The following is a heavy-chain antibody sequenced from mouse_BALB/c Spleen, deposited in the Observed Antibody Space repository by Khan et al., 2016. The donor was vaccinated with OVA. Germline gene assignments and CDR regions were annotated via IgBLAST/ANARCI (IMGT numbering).Heavy chain of an antibody. CDR1: GHTFTKYG. D-gene: IGHD2-10*01. CDR2: INTYTGEP. Sequence: LVESGPELKKPGETVKISCKASGHTFTKYGMNWVTQAPGKGLKWMGWINTYTGEPTYADDFNGRFAFSLETSASTAYLQINNLKNEDTATYFCARPPYFSYVMDNWGQGTSVTVSS. J-gene: IGHJ4*01. CDR3: ARPPYFSYVMDN. V-gene: IGHV9-3-1*01.